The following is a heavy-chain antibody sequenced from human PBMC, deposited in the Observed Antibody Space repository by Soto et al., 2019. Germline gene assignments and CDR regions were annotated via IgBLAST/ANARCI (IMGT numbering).Heavy chain of an antibody. J-gene: IGHJ5*02. V-gene: IGHV4-31*02. CDR1: GGSISSGGYY. CDR2: IYYSGST. CDR3: ARESPQRAYCSGGSCYSPRARGWFDP. Sequence: SETLSLTCTVSGGSISSGGYYRSWIRQHPGKGLEWIGYIYYSGSTYYNPSLKSRVTISVDTSKNQFSLKLSSVTAADTAVYYCARESPQRAYCSGGSCYSPRARGWFDPWGQGTLVTVSS. D-gene: IGHD2-15*01.